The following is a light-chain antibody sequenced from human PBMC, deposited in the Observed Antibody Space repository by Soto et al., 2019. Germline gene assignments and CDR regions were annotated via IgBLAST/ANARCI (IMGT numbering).Light chain of an antibody. CDR3: CSYTIPSTVV. CDR2: AVS. CDR1: SSDVGGYNH. J-gene: IGLJ2*01. V-gene: IGLV2-14*01. Sequence: QSALTQPASVSGSPGQSITISCTGTSSDVGGYNHVSWYQHSPGKAPKLILFAVSDRPSGVSHRFSGSKSGNTASLTISGLQAEVEADYYCCSYTIPSTVVFGGGTNLTVL.